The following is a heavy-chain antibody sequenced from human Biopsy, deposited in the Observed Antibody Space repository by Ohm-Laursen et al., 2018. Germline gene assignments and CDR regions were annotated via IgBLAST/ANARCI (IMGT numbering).Heavy chain of an antibody. Sequence: SDTLSLTCPLSGDSITRSYWSWIRQPPGKGLEWIGDVYYSGSTNRNPSLKSRVTILVDTSKNQFSLKLNSVTAADTAVYYCGRREVVITHDAFDTWGQGTMVTVSS. CDR1: GDSITRSY. CDR3: GRREVVITHDAFDT. V-gene: IGHV4-59*08. CDR2: VYYSGST. J-gene: IGHJ3*02. D-gene: IGHD3-22*01.